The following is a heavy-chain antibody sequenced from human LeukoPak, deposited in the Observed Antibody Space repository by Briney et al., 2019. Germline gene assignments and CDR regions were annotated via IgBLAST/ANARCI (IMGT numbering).Heavy chain of an antibody. CDR1: GYSISSNYY. D-gene: IGHD7-27*01. Sequence: PSETLSLTCTVSGYSISSNYYWGWIRQPPGKGLEWIGSIYHSRSIYYNPSLKSRVTILIDTSKNQFSLQLSSVTAADTAVYYCAKRGNWGFFDYWGQETLVTVSS. CDR2: IYHSRSI. V-gene: IGHV4-38-2*02. J-gene: IGHJ4*02. CDR3: AKRGNWGFFDY.